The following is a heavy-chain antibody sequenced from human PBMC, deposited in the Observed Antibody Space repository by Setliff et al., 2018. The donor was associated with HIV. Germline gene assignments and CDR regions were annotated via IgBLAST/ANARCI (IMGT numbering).Heavy chain of an antibody. J-gene: IGHJ4*02. V-gene: IGHV4-59*11. D-gene: IGHD2-8*01. CDR2: ISHSGNT. CDR3: ARESPDGLDY. CDR1: GDSINTHY. Sequence: SLTCTVSGDSINTHYWSWIRQPPGKGLEWIGCISHSGNTNFNPSLNSRVTISLDTSKNQFSLKVNSVTAADTAMYFCARESPDGLDYWGQGTLVTVSS.